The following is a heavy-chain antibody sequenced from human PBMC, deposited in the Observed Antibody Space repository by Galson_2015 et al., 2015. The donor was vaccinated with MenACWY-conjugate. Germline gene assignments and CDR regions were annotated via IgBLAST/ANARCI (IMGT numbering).Heavy chain of an antibody. CDR2: INRDGGGT. CDR3: ARIIHDGLDY. Sequence: WVTNINRDGGGTYYASSVKGRFTISKDNAENSLYLQMNSLRAEDTAIYYCARIIHDGLDYWGQGTLVTVSS. V-gene: IGHV3-7*01. D-gene: IGHD1-1*01. J-gene: IGHJ4*02.